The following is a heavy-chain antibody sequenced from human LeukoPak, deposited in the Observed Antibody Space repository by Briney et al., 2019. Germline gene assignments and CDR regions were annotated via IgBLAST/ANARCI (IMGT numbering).Heavy chain of an antibody. CDR1: GYTFTSYG. J-gene: IGHJ4*02. V-gene: IGHV1-18*01. CDR2: ISAYNGNT. CDR3: ARDRCSGGSCAFDY. D-gene: IGHD2-15*01. Sequence: VASVKVSCKASGYTFTSYGISWVRQAPGQGLEWMGWISAYNGNTNYAQKLQGRVTMTTDTSTSTAYMEVRSLRSDDTAVYYCARDRCSGGSCAFDYWGQGSLVTASS.